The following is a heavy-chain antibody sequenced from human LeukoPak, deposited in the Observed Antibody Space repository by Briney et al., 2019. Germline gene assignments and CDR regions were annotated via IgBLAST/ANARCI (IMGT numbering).Heavy chain of an antibody. CDR1: GYSISSGYY. D-gene: IGHD2-2*01. CDR2: IYHSGST. Sequence: SETLSLTCTVSGYSISSGYYWGWIRQPPGKGLEWIGSIYHSGSTYYNPSLKSRVTISVDTSKNQFSLKLSPVTAADTAVYYCARDLAMREVARFDPWGQGTLVTVSS. V-gene: IGHV4-38-2*02. CDR3: ARDLAMREVARFDP. J-gene: IGHJ5*02.